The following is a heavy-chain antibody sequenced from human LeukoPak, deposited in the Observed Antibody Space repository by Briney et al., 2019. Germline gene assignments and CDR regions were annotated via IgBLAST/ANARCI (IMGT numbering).Heavy chain of an antibody. CDR3: ARNGYYTIDY. CDR1: GGSFSNSY. Sequence: SETLSLTCAVSGGSFSNSYWSWIRQPPGKGLEWIGEINAGGRTNYIPSLKSRVTISLDTSKNQFSLKLTSVTAADTAVYLCARNGYYTIDYWGQGALVTVSS. CDR2: INAGGRT. D-gene: IGHD3-3*01. V-gene: IGHV4-34*01. J-gene: IGHJ4*02.